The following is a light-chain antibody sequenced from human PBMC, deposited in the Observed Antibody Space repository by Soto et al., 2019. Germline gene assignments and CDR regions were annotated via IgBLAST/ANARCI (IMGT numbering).Light chain of an antibody. Sequence: QSVLTQPPSVSAAPGQKVTLSCSGSSSNIGNNYVSWYQQLPGTAPKLLMYDNNKRPSGIPDRFSGSKSGTSATLGITGLQTGDEADYYCGTWDSSLSAVVFGGGTKLTVL. CDR2: DNN. CDR3: GTWDSSLSAVV. CDR1: SSNIGNNY. V-gene: IGLV1-51*01. J-gene: IGLJ2*01.